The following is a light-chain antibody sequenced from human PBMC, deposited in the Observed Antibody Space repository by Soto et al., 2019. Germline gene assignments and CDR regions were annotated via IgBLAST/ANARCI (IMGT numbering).Light chain of an antibody. CDR1: QSLVHSDGNTY. CDR3: IQGTHWPWT. J-gene: IGKJ1*01. V-gene: IGKV2-30*02. Sequence: DVVMTQSPLSLPVTLGQPASISCRSSQSLVHSDGNTYLSWFQQRPGQSPRRLLYKVSYRDSGVPDSVTGSGSGTDFTLKISSLEAEDVGVYYCIQGTHWPWTFGQGTKVEIK. CDR2: KVS.